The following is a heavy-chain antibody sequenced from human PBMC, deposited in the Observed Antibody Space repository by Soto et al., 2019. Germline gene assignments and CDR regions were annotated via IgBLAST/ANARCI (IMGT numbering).Heavy chain of an antibody. CDR3: AGVS. CDR2: IKPDGSEA. J-gene: IGHJ5*02. CDR1: GFGFSSYW. Sequence: AGGSLRLSCVASGFGFSSYWMKWVRQTPGRGLEWVSTIKPDGSEAYYVDSVKGRFTISRDNAKNTLYLQMNSLRVEDTAIYYCAGVSWGQGTLVTVSS. V-gene: IGHV3-7*01.